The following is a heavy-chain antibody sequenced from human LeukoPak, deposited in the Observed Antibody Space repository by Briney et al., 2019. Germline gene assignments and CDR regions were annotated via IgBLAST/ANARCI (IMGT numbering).Heavy chain of an antibody. D-gene: IGHD3-3*01. V-gene: IGHV3-21*01. CDR1: GFTFGSYS. Sequence: GGSLRLSCAASGFTFGSYSMNWVRQAPGKGLEWVSSISSSSSYIYYADSVKGRFTISRDNAKNSLYLQMNSLRAEDTAVYYCARDANYDFWSGYQSAKERYYYGMDVWGQGTTVTVSS. CDR2: ISSSSSYI. J-gene: IGHJ6*02. CDR3: ARDANYDFWSGYQSAKERYYYGMDV.